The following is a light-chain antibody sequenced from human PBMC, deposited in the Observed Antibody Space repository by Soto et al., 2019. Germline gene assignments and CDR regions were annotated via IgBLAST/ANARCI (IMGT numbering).Light chain of an antibody. CDR2: DAS. V-gene: IGKV3-11*01. CDR1: QSVSNY. CDR3: QQRSDWPLT. J-gene: IGKJ3*01. Sequence: EIVLTQSPATLSLSPGERATLSCRASQSVSNYLAWYQQKPGQAPRLLMYDASNRAPGIPARFSGSGSGTAFTLTISSLEPEDFAVYYCQQRSDWPLTFGPGTKVDIK.